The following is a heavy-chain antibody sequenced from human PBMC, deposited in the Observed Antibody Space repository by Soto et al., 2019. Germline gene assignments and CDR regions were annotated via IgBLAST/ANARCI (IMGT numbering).Heavy chain of an antibody. V-gene: IGHV3-30-3*01. J-gene: IGHJ6*02. Sequence: QVQLVESGGGVVQPGRSLRLSCAASGFTFSSYAMHWVRQAPGKGLEWVAVISYDGSNKYYADSVKGRFTISRDNSKNTLDLQMNSLIAEDTSVYYCARATFYINYVRHSPTYRDYYYYGMDVWGQVTTVTVSS. CDR2: ISYDGSNK. CDR3: ARATFYINYVRHSPTYRDYYYYGMDV. CDR1: GFTFSSYA. D-gene: IGHD4-4*01.